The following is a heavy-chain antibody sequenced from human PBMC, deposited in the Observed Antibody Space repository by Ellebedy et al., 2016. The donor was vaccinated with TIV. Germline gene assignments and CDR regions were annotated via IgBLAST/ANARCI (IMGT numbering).Heavy chain of an antibody. Sequence: SETLSLXCTVSGGSISSGDDYWSWIRQPPGKDLEWIGYIYDSGSTYYNPSLKSRVTISVDTSKNQFSLKLSSVTATDTAMYHCAREHYYGLGKKNAFDIWGQGTLVTVSS. J-gene: IGHJ3*02. CDR3: AREHYYGLGKKNAFDI. V-gene: IGHV4-30-4*01. D-gene: IGHD3-10*01. CDR2: IYDSGST. CDR1: GGSISSGDDY.